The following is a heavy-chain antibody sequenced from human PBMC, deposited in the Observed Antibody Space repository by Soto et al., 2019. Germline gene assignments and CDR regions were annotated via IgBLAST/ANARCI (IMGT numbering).Heavy chain of an antibody. J-gene: IGHJ4*02. Sequence: GGSLRLSCAPSGLTFSNYAMSWVRQAPGGGLEWVLSMSGSSSTTYYADSVRGRFTISRDRSKNTLYLQMSSLRAEDTALYYCAKNQERELPRVIDFWGQGTLVTVSS. D-gene: IGHD1-7*01. CDR1: GLTFSNYA. CDR3: AKNQERELPRVIDF. CDR2: MSGSSSTT. V-gene: IGHV3-23*01.